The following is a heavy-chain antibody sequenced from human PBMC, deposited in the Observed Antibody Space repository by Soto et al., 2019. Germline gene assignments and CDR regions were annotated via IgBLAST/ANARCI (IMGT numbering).Heavy chain of an antibody. CDR3: AREGVATTPRAY. Sequence: QVQLVQSGAEVKKPGSSVKVSCKASGGTFSSYTISWVRQAPGQGLEWMGRIIPILGIANYAQKFQGRVTITADKSTSTAYMELSSLRSEDTAVYYCAREGVATTPRAYWGQGTLVTVSS. CDR1: GGTFSSYT. CDR2: IIPILGIA. D-gene: IGHD5-12*01. J-gene: IGHJ4*02. V-gene: IGHV1-69*08.